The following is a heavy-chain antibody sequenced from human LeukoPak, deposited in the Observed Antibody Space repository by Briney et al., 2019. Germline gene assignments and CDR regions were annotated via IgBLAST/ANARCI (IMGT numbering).Heavy chain of an antibody. CDR3: ARGRQTYSSSWYPFGY. CDR2: INHSGST. Sequence: PSETLSLTCAVYGGSFSGYYWSWIRQPPGKGLEWIGEINHSGSTNFNPSLKSRVTISVDTSKNQFSLKLSSVTAADTAVYYCARGRQTYSSSWYPFGYWGQGTLVTVSS. V-gene: IGHV4-34*01. D-gene: IGHD6-13*01. J-gene: IGHJ4*02. CDR1: GGSFSGYY.